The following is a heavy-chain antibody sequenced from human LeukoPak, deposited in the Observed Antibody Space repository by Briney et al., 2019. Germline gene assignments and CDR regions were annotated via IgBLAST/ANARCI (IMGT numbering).Heavy chain of an antibody. Sequence: PGRSLRLSCAASGFTFSSYGMHWVRQAPGKGLEWVAVISYDGSNKYYADSVKGRFTISRDNSKNTLYLQMNGLRAEDTAVYYCAKGYYFDYWGQGTLVTVSS. CDR2: ISYDGSNK. V-gene: IGHV3-30*18. J-gene: IGHJ4*02. CDR1: GFTFSSYG. CDR3: AKGYYFDY.